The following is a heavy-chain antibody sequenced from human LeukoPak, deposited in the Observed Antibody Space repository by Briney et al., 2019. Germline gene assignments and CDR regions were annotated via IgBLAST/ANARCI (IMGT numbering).Heavy chain of an antibody. V-gene: IGHV3-53*01. Sequence: GGSPRLSCAASGFTVSSNYMSWVRQAPGKGLEWVSVIYSGGSTYYADSVKGRFTISRDNSKNTLYLQMNSLRAEDTAVYYCARDGLYCSGGSCYNYWGQGTLVTVSS. D-gene: IGHD2-15*01. CDR2: IYSGGST. CDR1: GFTVSSNY. CDR3: ARDGLYCSGGSCYNY. J-gene: IGHJ4*02.